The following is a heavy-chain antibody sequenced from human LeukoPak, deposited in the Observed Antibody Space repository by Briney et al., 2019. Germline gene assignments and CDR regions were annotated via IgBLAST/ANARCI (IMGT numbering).Heavy chain of an antibody. CDR3: ATQYGSDAYYFDY. CDR1: GYTFTSYY. Sequence: ASVKVSCKASGYTFTSYYMHWVRQAPGQGLEWMGIINPSGGSTSDAQKFQGRVTMTRDTSTSTVYMELSSLRSEDTAVYYCATQYGSDAYYFDYWGQGTLVTVSS. V-gene: IGHV1-46*01. CDR2: INPSGGST. J-gene: IGHJ4*02. D-gene: IGHD3-10*01.